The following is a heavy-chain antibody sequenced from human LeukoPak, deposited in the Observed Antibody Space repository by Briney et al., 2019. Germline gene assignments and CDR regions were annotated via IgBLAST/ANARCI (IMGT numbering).Heavy chain of an antibody. CDR1: GYTLTEVS. Sequence: ASVKVSCKVSGYTLTEVSIHWVRQAPGKGLEWMGGFDPADGEAIYAQKFQGRVTLTEDTATDTAYMELSGLRSEDTAVYYCATDRYQPLSVFDYWGQGTLVTVSS. V-gene: IGHV1-24*01. CDR2: FDPADGEA. CDR3: ATDRYQPLSVFDY. J-gene: IGHJ4*02. D-gene: IGHD2-2*01.